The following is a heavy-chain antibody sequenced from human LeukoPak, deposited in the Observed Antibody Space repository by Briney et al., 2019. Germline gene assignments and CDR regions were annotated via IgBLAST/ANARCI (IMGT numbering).Heavy chain of an antibody. CDR3: ASDTDSSGNTYHDAFDV. J-gene: IGHJ3*01. V-gene: IGHV3-21*01. CDR2: ISSTSTYI. D-gene: IGHD3-22*01. Sequence: PGGSLRLSCAASGFTFSSYTMNWVRQAPGKGLEWVSSISSTSTYIYYSDSVKGRFTISRDNVKNSLYLQMNSLRAEDTAVYCCASDTDSSGNTYHDAFDVWGQGTMVTVSS. CDR1: GFTFSSYT.